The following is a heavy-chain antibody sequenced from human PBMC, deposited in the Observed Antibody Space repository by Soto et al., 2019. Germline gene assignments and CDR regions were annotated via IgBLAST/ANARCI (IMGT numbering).Heavy chain of an antibody. CDR1: GFTFGDYA. V-gene: IGHV3-49*03. CDR2: IRSKAYGGTT. Sequence: GGSLRLSCTASGFTFGDYAMSWLRQAPGKGLEWVGFIRSKAYGGTTEYAASVKGRFTISRDDSKSIAYLQMNSLKTEDTAVYYCTRDRFLRDAFEIWGQETMVTVSS. J-gene: IGHJ3*02. D-gene: IGHD3-3*01. CDR3: TRDRFLRDAFEI.